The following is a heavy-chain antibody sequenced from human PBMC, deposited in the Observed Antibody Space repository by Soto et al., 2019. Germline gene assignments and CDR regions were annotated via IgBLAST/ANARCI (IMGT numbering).Heavy chain of an antibody. V-gene: IGHV1-18*01. CDR1: GYTSTSYG. J-gene: IGHJ5*02. CDR2: ISAYNGNT. CDR3: ARDRVVVVPAGVVEFDP. D-gene: IGHD2-2*01. Sequence: ASVKVSCKASGYTSTSYGISWVRQAPGQGLEWMGWISAYNGNTNYAQKLQGRVTMTTDTSTSTAYMELRSLRSDDTAVYYCARDRVVVVPAGVVEFDPWGQGTLVTVSS.